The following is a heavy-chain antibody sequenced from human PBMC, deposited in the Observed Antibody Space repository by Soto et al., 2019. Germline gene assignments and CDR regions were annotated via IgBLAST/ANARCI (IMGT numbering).Heavy chain of an antibody. CDR2: IYHSGST. CDR3: ARASKDGITIFGVVKGAFDI. CDR1: GYSISSGYY. J-gene: IGHJ3*02. Sequence: ETLSLTCAVSGYSISSGYYWGWIRQPPGKGLEWIGSIYHSGSTYYNPSLKSRVTISVDTSKNQFSLKLSSVTAADTAVYYCARASKDGITIFGVVKGAFDIWGQGTMVTVSS. D-gene: IGHD3-3*01. V-gene: IGHV4-38-2*01.